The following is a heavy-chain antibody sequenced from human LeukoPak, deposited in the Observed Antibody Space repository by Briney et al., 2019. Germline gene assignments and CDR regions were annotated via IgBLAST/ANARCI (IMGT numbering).Heavy chain of an antibody. D-gene: IGHD1-26*01. V-gene: IGHV4-59*11. CDR3: ARRLWYSGSSGYYFDL. CDR1: NASISSHY. CDR2: INDSGST. Sequence: SETLSLTCAVSNASISSHYWSWIRQPPGKGLEYIGYINDSGSTKYNPSIKSRVTMSVDTSKNHFSLKVNSVTAADTAVYYCARRLWYSGSSGYYFDLWGKGTLVTVSS. J-gene: IGHJ4*02.